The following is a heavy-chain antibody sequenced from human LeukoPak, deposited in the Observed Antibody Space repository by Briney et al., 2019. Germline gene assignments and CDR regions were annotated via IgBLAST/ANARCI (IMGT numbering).Heavy chain of an antibody. V-gene: IGHV1-2*02. CDR2: INPNTGGT. CDR3: ARDRSLSVRATEMYYFGMDV. CDR1: GYTFTGYY. J-gene: IGHJ6*02. D-gene: IGHD1-26*01. Sequence: GASVKVSCKASGYTFTGYYLHWVRQAPGQGLEWMGRINPNTGGTNYAQKFQGRVTMTRDTSISTASMELIRLRSDDTAVYYCARDRSLSVRATEMYYFGMDVWGQGTTVTVSS.